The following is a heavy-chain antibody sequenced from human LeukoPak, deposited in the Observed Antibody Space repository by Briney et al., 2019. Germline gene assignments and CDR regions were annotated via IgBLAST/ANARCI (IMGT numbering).Heavy chain of an antibody. CDR2: IIPIFGTA. J-gene: IGHJ4*02. CDR3: ASGATVTTVFDY. D-gene: IGHD4-17*01. Sequence: ASVKVSCKASGGTFSSYAISWVRQAPGQGLEWMGGIIPIFGTANYAQKFQGRVTITADESTSTAYMELSSLRSEDTAVYYCASGATVTTVFDYWGQGTLVTVSS. V-gene: IGHV1-69*13. CDR1: GGTFSSYA.